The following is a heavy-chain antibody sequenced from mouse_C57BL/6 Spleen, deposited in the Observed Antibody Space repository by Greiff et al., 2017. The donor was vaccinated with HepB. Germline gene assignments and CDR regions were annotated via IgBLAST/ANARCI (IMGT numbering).Heavy chain of an antibody. Sequence: QVQLQQPGAELVRPGSSVKLSCKASGYTFTSYWMHWVKQRPIQGLEWIGNIDPSDSETHYNQKFKDKATLTVDKSSSTAYMQLSSLTSEDSAVYYCAREGFPYAMDYWGQRTSVTVSS. J-gene: IGHJ4*01. V-gene: IGHV1-52*01. CDR2: IDPSDSET. CDR1: GYTFTSYW. CDR3: AREGFPYAMDY.